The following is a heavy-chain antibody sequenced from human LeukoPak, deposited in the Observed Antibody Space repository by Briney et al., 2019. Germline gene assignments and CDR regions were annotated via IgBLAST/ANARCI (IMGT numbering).Heavy chain of an antibody. CDR2: ISYDGSHQ. J-gene: IGHJ4*02. CDR1: GFTFSHYA. D-gene: IGHD1-26*01. Sequence: RPGGSLRLSCAASGFTFSHYAMHWVRQAPGKGLEWVSVISYDGSHQYSADSVKGRLTISRDNSRHTLYLQMNSLRPEDTAVYYCARARNGTLKYWGQGTLVTVSS. CDR3: ARARNGTLKY. V-gene: IGHV3-30*01.